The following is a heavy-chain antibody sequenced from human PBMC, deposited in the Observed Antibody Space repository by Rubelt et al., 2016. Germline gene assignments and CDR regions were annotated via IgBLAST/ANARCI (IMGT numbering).Heavy chain of an antibody. CDR1: GGSISSSSYY. Sequence: LQLQESGPGLVKPSETLSLTCTVSGGSISSSSYYWGWIRQPPGKGLEWIGSIYYSGSTYYNPSLKSRVTISVDTSKNQFSRKLSSVTAADTAVYYCVRTGRVGRVVDYWGQGTLVIVSS. CDR3: VRTGRVGRVVDY. CDR2: IYYSGST. V-gene: IGHV4-39*01. J-gene: IGHJ4*02. D-gene: IGHD1-26*01.